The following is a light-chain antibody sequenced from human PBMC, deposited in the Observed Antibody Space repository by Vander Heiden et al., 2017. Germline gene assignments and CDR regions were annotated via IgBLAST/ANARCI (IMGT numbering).Light chain of an antibody. CDR3: QKYYWTPAWT. CDR1: QSVLYSSNNKNY. J-gene: IGKJ1*01. V-gene: IGKV4-1*01. Sequence: DIVMTQSPASLAVPMGERATFNCKSSQSVLYSSNNKNYLAWYQQKSGQPPKLPIYWASTRESGVPDRFSGSGSGTEFTLTISSPHAEDVAVYYCQKYYWTPAWTFGQGTKVEIK. CDR2: WAS.